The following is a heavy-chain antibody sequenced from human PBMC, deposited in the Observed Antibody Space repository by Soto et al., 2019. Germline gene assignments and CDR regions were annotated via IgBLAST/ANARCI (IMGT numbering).Heavy chain of an antibody. V-gene: IGHV1-3*01. CDR1: GYTFTSYA. Sequence: QVQLVQSGAEVKKPGASVKVSCKASGYTFTSYAMHWVRQAPGQRLEWMGWINAGNGNTKYSQKFQGRVTITRDTPATTAYRKLSSLRSEDTAVYYCARTVGYYYGMDVWGQGTTVTVSS. D-gene: IGHD4-17*01. CDR3: ARTVGYYYGMDV. J-gene: IGHJ6*02. CDR2: INAGNGNT.